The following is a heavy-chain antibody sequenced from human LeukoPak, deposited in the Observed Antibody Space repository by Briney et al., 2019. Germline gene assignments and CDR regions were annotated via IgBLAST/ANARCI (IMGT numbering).Heavy chain of an antibody. CDR1: GGSISSGGYY. D-gene: IGHD3-10*01. V-gene: IGHV4-31*03. Sequence: SETLSLTCTVSGGSISSGGYYWSWIRQHPGKGLEWIGYIYYSGSTYYNPPLKSRVTISVDTSKNQFSLKLSSVTAADTAVYYCANLLFRGGSLATRTGYFQHWGQGTLVTVSS. CDR2: IYYSGST. J-gene: IGHJ1*01. CDR3: ANLLFRGGSLATRTGYFQH.